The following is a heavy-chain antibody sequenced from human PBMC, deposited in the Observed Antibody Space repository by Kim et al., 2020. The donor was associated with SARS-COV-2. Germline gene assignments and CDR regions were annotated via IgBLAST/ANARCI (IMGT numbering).Heavy chain of an antibody. V-gene: IGHV3-49*03. CDR2: IRSKAYGGTT. CDR1: GFTFGDYA. CDR3: THGGSGYHPDY. D-gene: IGHD3-22*01. J-gene: IGHJ4*02. Sequence: GGSLRLSCTASGFTFGDYAMNWFRQAPGKGLEWVGFIRSKAYGGTTEFAASVKGRFTISRDDSKSIAYLQMNSLKTEDTAVYYCTHGGSGYHPDYWGQGTLVTVSS.